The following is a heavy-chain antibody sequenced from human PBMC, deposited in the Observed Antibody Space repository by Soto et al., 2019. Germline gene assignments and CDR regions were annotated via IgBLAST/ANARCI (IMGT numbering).Heavy chain of an antibody. CDR1: GFTFTTHA. Sequence: QVQLVESGGGVVQPGRSLRLSCSASGFTFTTHAMHWVRQAPGKGLEWMAVISYEGSNRFYADSVKGRFTISRDTSKNTLYLQMNYVRPEDSAAYYCARETSYPSSAPGRTIDYWGQGTLVTVSS. CDR2: ISYEGSNR. V-gene: IGHV3-30-3*01. D-gene: IGHD1-26*01. J-gene: IGHJ4*02. CDR3: ARETSYPSSAPGRTIDY.